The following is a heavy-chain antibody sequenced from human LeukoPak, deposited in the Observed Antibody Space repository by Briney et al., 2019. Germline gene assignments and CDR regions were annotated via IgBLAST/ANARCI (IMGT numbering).Heavy chain of an antibody. J-gene: IGHJ4*02. CDR1: GYTFTSYD. CDR2: MNPNSGNT. V-gene: IGHV1-8*01. D-gene: IGHD5-18*01. CDR3: ARAGQDSSTYYFDH. Sequence: GASVKASCKASGYTFTSYDINWVRQATGQGLEWMGWMNPNSGNTGYAQKFQGRVTMTRNTSISTAYMELSSLRSEDTAVYYCARAGQDSSTYYFDHWGQGTLVTVSS.